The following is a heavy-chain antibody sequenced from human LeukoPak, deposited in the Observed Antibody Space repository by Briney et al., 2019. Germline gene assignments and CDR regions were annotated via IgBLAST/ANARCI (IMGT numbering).Heavy chain of an antibody. V-gene: IGHV4-61*02. D-gene: IGHD3-9*01. CDR3: ARGESYYNILTGYYTT. CDR2: IYTSGST. Sequence: SETLSLTCTVSGGSISSASYYWSWIRQPAGKGLEWIGRIYTSGSTNYNPPLKSRVTISVDTSKNQFSLKLSSVTAADTAVYYCARGESYYNILTGYYTTWGQGTLVTVSS. CDR1: GGSISSASYY. J-gene: IGHJ5*02.